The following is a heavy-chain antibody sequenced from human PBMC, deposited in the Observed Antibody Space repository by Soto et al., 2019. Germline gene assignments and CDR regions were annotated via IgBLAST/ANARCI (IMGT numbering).Heavy chain of an antibody. CDR3: ARENSVQAWLHHFDH. J-gene: IGHJ4*02. CDR1: GFSFSSFA. V-gene: IGHV3-48*03. Sequence: GGSLRLSCEASGFSFSSFAMNWVRQAPGRGLEWVSYISDGGASIYYADSLKGRFTISRDNAKNSLSLQMNNLRAEDTAVYYCARENSVQAWLHHFDHWGLGTLVTVSS. CDR2: ISDGGASI. D-gene: IGHD5-18*01.